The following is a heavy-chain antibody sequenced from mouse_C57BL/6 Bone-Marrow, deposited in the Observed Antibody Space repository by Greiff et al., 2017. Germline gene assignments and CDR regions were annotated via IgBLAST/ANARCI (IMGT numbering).Heavy chain of an antibody. CDR2: ISGGGGNT. CDR1: GFTFSSYT. Sequence: EVKLVESGGGLVKPGGSLKLSCAASGFTFSSYTMSWVRQTPEKRLEWVATISGGGGNTYYPDSVKGRFTISRDNAKNTLYLQMSSLRSEDTALYYCASPLSPGLAYWGQGTLVTVSA. CDR3: ASPLSPGLAY. V-gene: IGHV5-9*01. J-gene: IGHJ3*01.